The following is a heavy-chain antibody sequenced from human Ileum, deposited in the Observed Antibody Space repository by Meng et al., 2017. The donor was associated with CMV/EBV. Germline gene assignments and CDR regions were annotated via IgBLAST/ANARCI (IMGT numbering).Heavy chain of an antibody. CDR1: FSSHM. CDR2: AIPMLGKA. CDR3: ARDSAGNLDWCRNAKKWLDP. Sequence: FSSHMISWVRQAPGQGLEWMGRAIPMLGKANYAQKFQGRVTITADKSTSTVYMELSSLKSEDTAVYYCARDSAGNLDWCRNAKKWLDPWGQGTLVTVSS. V-gene: IGHV1-69*08. J-gene: IGHJ5*02. D-gene: IGHD3-9*01.